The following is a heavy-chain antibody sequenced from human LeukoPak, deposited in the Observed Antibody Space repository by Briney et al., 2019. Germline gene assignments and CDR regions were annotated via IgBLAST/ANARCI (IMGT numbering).Heavy chain of an antibody. Sequence: AASVKVSCKASGYTFTGYYMHWVRQAPGQGLEWMGWINPNSGGTNYAQKFQGRVTMTRDTSISTAYMELSRLRSDDTAVYYCASYRTQRIAAAGTNWFDPWGQGTLVTVSS. CDR3: ASYRTQRIAAAGTNWFDP. CDR1: GYTFTGYY. J-gene: IGHJ5*02. V-gene: IGHV1-2*02. D-gene: IGHD6-13*01. CDR2: INPNSGGT.